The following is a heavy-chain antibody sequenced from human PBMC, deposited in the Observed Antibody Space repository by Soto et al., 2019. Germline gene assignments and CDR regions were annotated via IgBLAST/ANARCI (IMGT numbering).Heavy chain of an antibody. Sequence: QVQLVQSGAEVKKPGSSVKVSCKASGGTFSSYAISWVRQAPGQGLEWMGGIIPIFGTANYAQKFQGRVTIPADESTSTASMELSSLRSEDTAVYYCARGAEYYDILTGYYDRAYYFDYWGQGTLVTVSS. CDR2: IIPIFGTA. V-gene: IGHV1-69*01. J-gene: IGHJ4*02. CDR3: ARGAEYYDILTGYYDRAYYFDY. D-gene: IGHD3-9*01. CDR1: GGTFSSYA.